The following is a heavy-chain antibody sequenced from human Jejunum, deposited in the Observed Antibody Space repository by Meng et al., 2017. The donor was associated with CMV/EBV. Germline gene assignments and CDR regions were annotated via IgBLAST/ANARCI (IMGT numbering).Heavy chain of an antibody. CDR1: GFNFSTYA. Sequence: GFNFSTYAMLWVRQGPGRRLEWVSAISGSGNGTYCVDSVAGRFTISRDNSKNALCLQMSSLRAEDAAIYYCANALQRTYYYYGMDVWGQGTTVTVSS. CDR2: ISGSGNGT. J-gene: IGHJ6*02. V-gene: IGHV3-23*01. CDR3: ANALQRTYYYYGMDV. D-gene: IGHD3-10*01.